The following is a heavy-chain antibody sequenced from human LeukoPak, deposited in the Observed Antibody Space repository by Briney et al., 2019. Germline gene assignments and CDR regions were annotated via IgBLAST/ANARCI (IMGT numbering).Heavy chain of an antibody. Sequence: SETLSLTCTVSGGSISSSSYYWGWIRQPPGKGLEWIGTIYYSGSASYNPSLKSRVTISVDTSKNQFSLKLSSVSAADTALYYCAKSSGGSGWTGGFDYWGQGTLVTVSS. D-gene: IGHD6-19*01. V-gene: IGHV4-39*01. CDR3: AKSSGGSGWTGGFDY. CDR1: GGSISSSSYY. CDR2: IYYSGSA. J-gene: IGHJ4*02.